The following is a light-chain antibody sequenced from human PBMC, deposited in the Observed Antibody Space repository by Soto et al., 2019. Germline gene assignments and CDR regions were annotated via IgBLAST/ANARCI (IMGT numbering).Light chain of an antibody. J-gene: IGLJ2*01. V-gene: IGLV2-14*03. CDR1: SSDIGGYKY. CDR3: NSYTTSTLL. CDR2: DVS. Sequence: QSVLTQPASVSGSPGQSITISCTGTSSDIGGYKYVSWYQHHPGKAPKLIIYDVSSRPSGVSNRFSGSKSGNTASLTISGLQAEDEADYYCNSYTTSTLLFGGGTKLTVL.